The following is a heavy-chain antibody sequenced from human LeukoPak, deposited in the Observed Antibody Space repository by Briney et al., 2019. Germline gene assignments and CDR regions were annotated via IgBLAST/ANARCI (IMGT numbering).Heavy chain of an antibody. Sequence: ASVKVSCKASGYTFTGYYMHWVRQAPGQGLEWMGWMNPNSGNTGYAQKFQGRVTMTTDTSTSTAYMELRSLRSDDTAVYYCARDFLTYPLAVAGYWGQGTLVTVSS. J-gene: IGHJ4*02. CDR3: ARDFLTYPLAVAGY. CDR2: MNPNSGNT. V-gene: IGHV1-2*02. CDR1: GYTFTGYY. D-gene: IGHD6-19*01.